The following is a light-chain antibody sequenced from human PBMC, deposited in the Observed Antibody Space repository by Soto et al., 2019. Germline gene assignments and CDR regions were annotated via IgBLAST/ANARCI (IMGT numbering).Light chain of an antibody. CDR2: GAS. Sequence: EIVMTQSQAPLSVSPGERATLSCRASQSVSSNLAWYQQNPGQAPKLLLYGASTRATGIPARFSGSGSGTEFTLTISSLQSEDFAVYYCQQYNNWPPMYTFGQGTKLEIK. J-gene: IGKJ2*01. V-gene: IGKV3-15*01. CDR1: QSVSSN. CDR3: QQYNNWPPMYT.